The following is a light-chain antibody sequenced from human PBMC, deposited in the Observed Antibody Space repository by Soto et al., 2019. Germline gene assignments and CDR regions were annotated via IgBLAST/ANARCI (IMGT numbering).Light chain of an antibody. J-gene: IGKJ4*01. CDR3: QQRGGWPLT. V-gene: IGKV3-11*01. Sequence: EIVLTQSPATRSLSPGERAALSCRASQGVGRFLAWYQQKPGQAPRLLIYDASNRATGIPARFSGSGSGTDFTLAINNLEPEDFAVYYCQQRGGWPLTFGGGTKVEIK. CDR2: DAS. CDR1: QGVGRF.